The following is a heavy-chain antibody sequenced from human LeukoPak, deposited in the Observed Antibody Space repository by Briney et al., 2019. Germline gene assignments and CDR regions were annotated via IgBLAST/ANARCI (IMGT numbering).Heavy chain of an antibody. CDR3: ARADY. V-gene: IGHV3-48*03. J-gene: IGHJ4*02. CDR2: ISSGGSTV. Sequence: GGSLRLSCAASGFTVSSNYMSWVRQAPGKGLEWVSYISSGGSTVYYADSVKGRFTISRDNAKNSLYLQMNSLRAEDTAVYYCARADYWGQGTLVTVSS. CDR1: GFTVSSNY.